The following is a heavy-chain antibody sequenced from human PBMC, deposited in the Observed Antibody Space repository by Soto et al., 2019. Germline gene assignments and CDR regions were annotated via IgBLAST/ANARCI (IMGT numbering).Heavy chain of an antibody. J-gene: IGHJ5*02. V-gene: IGHV3-66*01. CDR2: IYSDGRT. D-gene: IGHD2-8*01. CDR1: AFTVSGNY. CDR3: ARDPGYGRGVSFDP. Sequence: PGGSLRLSCAASAFTVSGNYMIWVRQAPGKGLEWVSVIYSDGRTYYADSVKGRFTISRDKSKNTLYLQMNNLRVEDTAIYYCARDPGYGRGVSFDPWGQGTLVTVSS.